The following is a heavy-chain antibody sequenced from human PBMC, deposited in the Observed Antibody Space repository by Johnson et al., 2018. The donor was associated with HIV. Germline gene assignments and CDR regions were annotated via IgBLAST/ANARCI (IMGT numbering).Heavy chain of an antibody. Sequence: QVQLVESGGGVVQPGRSLRLSCAASGFTFNSYAMHWVRQAPGKGLEWVAIISYDGSNKYYADSVKGRSTISRDNSKNTLYLQMNSLRAEDTAVYYCAREREDYGLDIWGQGTMVTVSS. J-gene: IGHJ3*02. CDR2: ISYDGSNK. CDR1: GFTFNSYA. CDR3: AREREDYGLDI. V-gene: IGHV3-30-3*01. D-gene: IGHD4/OR15-4a*01.